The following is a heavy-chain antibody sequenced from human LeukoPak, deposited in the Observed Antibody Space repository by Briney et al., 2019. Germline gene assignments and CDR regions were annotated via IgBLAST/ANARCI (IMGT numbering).Heavy chain of an antibody. Sequence: GGSLRLSCAASGFTFSSYGMHWVRQAPGKGLKWVAFIRYDGSNKYYADSVKGRFTISRDNSKNTLYLQMNSLRAEDTAVYYCAKSPIAARFIFDYWGQGTLVTVSS. CDR2: IRYDGSNK. CDR3: AKSPIAARFIFDY. CDR1: GFTFSSYG. J-gene: IGHJ4*02. D-gene: IGHD6-6*01. V-gene: IGHV3-30*02.